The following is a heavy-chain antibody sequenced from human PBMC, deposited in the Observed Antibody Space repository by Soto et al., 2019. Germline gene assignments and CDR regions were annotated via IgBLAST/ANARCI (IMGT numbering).Heavy chain of an antibody. CDR1: GGSFSGHY. CDR3: ARVRPMATSFAYYYYGMDV. J-gene: IGHJ6*02. V-gene: IGHV4-34*01. D-gene: IGHD5-12*01. Sequence: SETLSLTCAVYGGSFSGHYWSWIRQPPGKGLEWIGEINHSGSTNYNPSLKSRVTISVDTSKNQFSLKLSSVTAADTAVYYCARVRPMATSFAYYYYGMDVWGQGTTVTVSS. CDR2: INHSGST.